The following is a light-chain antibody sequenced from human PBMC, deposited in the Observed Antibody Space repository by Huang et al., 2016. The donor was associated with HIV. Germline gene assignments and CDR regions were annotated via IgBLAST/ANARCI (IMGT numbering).Light chain of an antibody. Sequence: EIVMTQSPATMSVSPGDGATLSCRASQSVASNLAWYQQKPGQAPRLLIYGASTRATGIPARFSGSGSGTEFTLTISSLQPEDFAVYYCQQYDNWPPITFGQGTRLEIK. J-gene: IGKJ5*01. CDR1: QSVASN. CDR3: QQYDNWPPIT. CDR2: GAS. V-gene: IGKV3-15*01.